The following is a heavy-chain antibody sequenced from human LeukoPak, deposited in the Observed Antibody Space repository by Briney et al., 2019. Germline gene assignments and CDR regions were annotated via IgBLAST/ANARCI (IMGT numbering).Heavy chain of an antibody. J-gene: IGHJ4*02. CDR3: AGGFSH. Sequence: SETLSLTCAVYGGSFIDYYWSWLRQPPGKGLEWIGEIDHSGSTTYNPSLKSRVTISVDTSKNQFSLKLNSVTAADTAVNYCAGGFSHWGQGTLVTVSS. CDR1: GGSFIDYY. V-gene: IGHV4-34*01. CDR2: IDHSGST.